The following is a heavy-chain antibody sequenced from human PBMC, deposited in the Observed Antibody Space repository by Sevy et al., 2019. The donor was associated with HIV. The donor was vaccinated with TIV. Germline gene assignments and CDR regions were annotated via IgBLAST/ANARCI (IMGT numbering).Heavy chain of an antibody. D-gene: IGHD2-15*01. V-gene: IGHV5-51*01. CDR3: ATGCSDGSCYSASDY. CDR1: GYSLTNYW. Sequence: GESPKISCKGSGYSLTNYWIAWVRQMPGKGLEWMVIIYPGDSHTRYSPSFEGQVSIPANKAINTAYLQCRSLKASDTATYYCATGCSDGSCYSASDYWGQGTLVTVSS. J-gene: IGHJ4*02. CDR2: IYPGDSHT.